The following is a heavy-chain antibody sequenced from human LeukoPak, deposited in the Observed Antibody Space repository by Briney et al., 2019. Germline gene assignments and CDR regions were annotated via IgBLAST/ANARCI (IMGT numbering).Heavy chain of an antibody. CDR3: ARDPGDDCWGGFDC. Sequence: GSLRLSCAASGFTFSNYDMNWVRQAPGKGLEWVANIKQDGSQEEYVDSAKSRFTISRDNAMDLLHLQMNSLRAEDTAIYYCARDPGDDCWGGFDCWGQGTLVTVSS. V-gene: IGHV3-7*05. CDR2: IKQDGSQE. J-gene: IGHJ4*02. CDR1: GFTFSNYD. D-gene: IGHD3-16*01.